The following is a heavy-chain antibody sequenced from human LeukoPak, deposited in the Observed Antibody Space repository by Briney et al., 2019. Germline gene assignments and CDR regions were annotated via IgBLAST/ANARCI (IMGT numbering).Heavy chain of an antibody. Sequence: GASVKVSCKASGYTFTGYYIHWVRQAPGQGLEWMGGIIPIFGTANYAQKFQGRVTITADESTSTAYMELSSLRSEDTAVYYCARGAGTKITMVRGVNPNWFDPWGQGTLVTVSS. CDR3: ARGAGTKITMVRGVNPNWFDP. D-gene: IGHD3-10*01. V-gene: IGHV1-69*13. CDR1: GYTFTGYY. J-gene: IGHJ5*02. CDR2: IIPIFGTA.